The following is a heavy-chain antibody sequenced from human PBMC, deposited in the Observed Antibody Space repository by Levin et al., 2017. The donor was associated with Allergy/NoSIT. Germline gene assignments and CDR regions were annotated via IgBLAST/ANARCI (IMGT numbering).Heavy chain of an antibody. Sequence: KVSCQGSGYNFSNFWVGWVRQMPGKGLEWVGLIYPDDSDTRYSPSFQGQVTMSVDKSINTAYLHWTSLKASDTAIYYCTRHRFGVGYCSGGSCPTDYWGQGTLVTVSS. CDR1: GYNFSNFW. D-gene: IGHD2-15*01. J-gene: IGHJ4*02. CDR3: TRHRFGVGYCSGGSCPTDY. CDR2: IYPDDSDT. V-gene: IGHV5-51*01.